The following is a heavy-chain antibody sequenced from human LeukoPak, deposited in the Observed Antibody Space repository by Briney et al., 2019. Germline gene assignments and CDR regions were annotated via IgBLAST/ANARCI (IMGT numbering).Heavy chain of an antibody. J-gene: IGHJ5*02. V-gene: IGHV1-8*01. CDR2: MNPNSGNT. CDR3: ARGRGSVWFGEYWFDP. Sequence: GASVKVSCKASGYTFTSYDINWVRQATGQGLEWMGWMNPNSGNTGYAQKFQGRVTMTRNTSISTAYMELSSLRSEDTAVYYCARGRGSVWFGEYWFDPWGQGTLVTVSS. D-gene: IGHD3-10*01. CDR1: GYTFTSYD.